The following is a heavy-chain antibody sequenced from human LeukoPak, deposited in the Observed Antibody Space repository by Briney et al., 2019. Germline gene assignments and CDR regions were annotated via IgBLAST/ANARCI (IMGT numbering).Heavy chain of an antibody. CDR2: IYTSGTT. Sequence: PSQTLSLTCTVSGGSVSSGNYYWNWIRQPAGKGLEWIGRIYTSGTTNYKPSLKSRVTISIDTSKNQFSLNLNSVTAADTAVYYCARSSVVVPAPFDYWGQGTLVTVSS. D-gene: IGHD2-2*01. J-gene: IGHJ4*02. V-gene: IGHV4-61*02. CDR1: GGSVSSGNYY. CDR3: ARSSVVVPAPFDY.